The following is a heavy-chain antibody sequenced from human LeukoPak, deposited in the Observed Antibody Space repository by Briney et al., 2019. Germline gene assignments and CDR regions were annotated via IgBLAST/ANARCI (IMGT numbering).Heavy chain of an antibody. J-gene: IGHJ4*02. CDR3: ARVASSGWYFHFDY. V-gene: IGHV4-31*03. D-gene: IGHD6-19*01. Sequence: SQTLSLTCTVSGGSISSGGYYWSWIRQHPGKGLEWIGYIYYSGSTYYNPSLKSRVTISVDTSKNQFSLKLSSVTAADTAVYYCARVASSGWYFHFDYWGQGTLVTVSS. CDR1: GGSISSGGYY. CDR2: IYYSGST.